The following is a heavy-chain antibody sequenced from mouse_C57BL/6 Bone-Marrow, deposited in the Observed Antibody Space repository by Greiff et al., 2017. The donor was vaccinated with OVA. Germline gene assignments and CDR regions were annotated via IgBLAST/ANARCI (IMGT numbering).Heavy chain of an antibody. J-gene: IGHJ4*01. Sequence: DVQLQESGPGLVKPSQSLSLTCSVTGYSITSGYYWNWIRQFPGNKLEWMGYISYDGSNNYNPSLKNRISITRDTSKNQFFLKLNAVTTEDTATYYCASATVVADYYAMDYWGQGTSVTVSS. CDR2: ISYDGSN. CDR3: ASATVVADYYAMDY. D-gene: IGHD1-1*01. V-gene: IGHV3-6*01. CDR1: GYSITSGYY.